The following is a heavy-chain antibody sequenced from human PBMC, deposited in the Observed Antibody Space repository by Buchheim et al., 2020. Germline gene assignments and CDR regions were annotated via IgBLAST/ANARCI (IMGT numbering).Heavy chain of an antibody. CDR3: ARDLVSVLRFLEWLPSYGMDV. CDR2: ISYDGSNK. D-gene: IGHD3-3*01. Sequence: VQLAESGGGLVKPGESLRLSCAGSGFIFSNAWMNWVRQASGKGLEWVAVISYDGSNKYYADSVKGRFTISRDNSKNTLYLQMNSLRAEDTAVYYCARDLVSVLRFLEWLPSYGMDVWGQGTT. J-gene: IGHJ6*02. CDR1: GFIFSNAW. V-gene: IGHV3-30*03.